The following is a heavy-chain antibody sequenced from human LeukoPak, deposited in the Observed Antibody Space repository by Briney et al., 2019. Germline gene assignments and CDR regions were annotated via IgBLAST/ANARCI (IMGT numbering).Heavy chain of an antibody. CDR3: AREGGPDVFDI. V-gene: IGHV4-59*12. J-gene: IGHJ3*02. D-gene: IGHD2-15*01. Sequence: SETLSLTCTVSGGSISSYYWSWIRQPPGKGLEWIGYIYHSGSTYYNPSLKSRVTISVDRSKNHFSLKLSSVTAADTAVYYCAREGGPDVFDIWGQGTMVTVSS. CDR2: IYHSGST. CDR1: GGSISSYY.